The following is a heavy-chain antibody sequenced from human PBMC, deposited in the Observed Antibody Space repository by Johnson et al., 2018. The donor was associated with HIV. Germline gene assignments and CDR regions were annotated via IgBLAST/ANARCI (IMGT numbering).Heavy chain of an antibody. D-gene: IGHD6-13*01. V-gene: IGHV3-33*08. J-gene: IGHJ3*01. Sequence: QMQLVESGGGVVQPGRSLRLSCAASGFTLRNCAINWGRLAPGKGLEWVAFIRYDGSNKYYADSVKGRFTISRDNSKNTLYLQMSSLRAEDTAMYYCARDGESQQLPLGDAFDVWGQGTMVTVSS. CDR2: IRYDGSNK. CDR3: ARDGESQQLPLGDAFDV. CDR1: GFTLRNCA.